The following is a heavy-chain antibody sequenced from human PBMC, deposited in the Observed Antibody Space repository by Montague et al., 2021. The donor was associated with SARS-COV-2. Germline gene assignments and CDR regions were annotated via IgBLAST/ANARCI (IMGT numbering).Heavy chain of an antibody. CDR2: IYYTGTT. CDR1: GASFSNYY. CDR3: AREGCCSGGTCYSSGPNWFDP. Sequence: SETLSLTCTVSGASFSNYYWSWIRQPPGKGLEWIGYIYYTGTTNYNPSLKSRVTISVDTSKTQFSLKLTSVTAADTAVYYCAREGCCSGGTCYSSGPNWFDPWGQGTLVTVSS. D-gene: IGHD2-15*01. V-gene: IGHV4-59*01. J-gene: IGHJ5*02.